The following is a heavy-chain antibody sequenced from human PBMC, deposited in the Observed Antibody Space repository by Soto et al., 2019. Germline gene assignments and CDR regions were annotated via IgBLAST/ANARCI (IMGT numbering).Heavy chain of an antibody. V-gene: IGHV3-23*01. CDR3: AKGMDIVVVPADNWFDP. CDR1: GFTFSSYA. CDR2: ISGSGGST. J-gene: IGHJ5*02. D-gene: IGHD2-2*03. Sequence: GGSLRLSCAASGFTFSSYAMSWVRQAPGKGLEWVSAISGSGGSTYYADSVKGRFTISRDNSKNTLYLQMNSLRAEDTAVYYCAKGMDIVVVPADNWFDPWGQGTLVTVSS.